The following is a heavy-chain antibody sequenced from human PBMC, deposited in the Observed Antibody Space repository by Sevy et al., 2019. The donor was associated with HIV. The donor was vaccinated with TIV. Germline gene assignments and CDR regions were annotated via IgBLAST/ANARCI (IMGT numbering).Heavy chain of an antibody. J-gene: IGHJ4*02. V-gene: IGHV3-15*01. Sequence: GGSLRRSCGASGFIFSNAWMSWVRQAPGKGLEWVGRIKSKADGGTPDYATPVKGTFTISRDDSINTLYLQMNSLRTDDTAVYYCGYSEYGYYYDYWGQGTLVTVSS. CDR2: IKSKADGGTP. CDR1: GFIFSNAW. D-gene: IGHD1-26*01. CDR3: GYSEYGYYYDY.